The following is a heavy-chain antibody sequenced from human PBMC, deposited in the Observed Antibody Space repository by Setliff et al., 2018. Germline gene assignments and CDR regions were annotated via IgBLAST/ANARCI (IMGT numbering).Heavy chain of an antibody. Sequence: SETLSLTCAVSGVSINSLNWWTWVRQSPGKGLEWIGYIYHDGPSVHYNPSLKSRVTMSVDKSKNQFSLRLSSLTAADTAVYYCARGAPQRSSFDSRYMDVWDKGATVTVSS. CDR2: IYHDGPSV. CDR1: GVSINSLNW. J-gene: IGHJ6*03. CDR3: ARGAPQRSSFDSRYMDV. D-gene: IGHD1-1*01. V-gene: IGHV4-4*02.